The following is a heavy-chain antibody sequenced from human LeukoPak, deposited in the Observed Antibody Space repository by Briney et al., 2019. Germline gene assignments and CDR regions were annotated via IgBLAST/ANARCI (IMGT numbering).Heavy chain of an antibody. V-gene: IGHV1-2*02. CDR2: INPNSGGT. D-gene: IGHD3-3*01. CDR1: GYTFTGYY. CDR3: ARVAPPPITIFGVVISYYFDY. Sequence: GASVKVSCKASGYTFTGYYMHWVRQAPGQGLEWMGWINPNSGGTNYAQKFQGRVTMTRDTSISTAYMELRSLRSDDTAVYYCARVAPPPITIFGVVISYYFDYWGQGTLVTVSS. J-gene: IGHJ4*02.